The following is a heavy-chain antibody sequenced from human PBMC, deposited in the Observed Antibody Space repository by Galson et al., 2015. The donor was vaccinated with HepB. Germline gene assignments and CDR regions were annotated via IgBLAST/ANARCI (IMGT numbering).Heavy chain of an antibody. CDR1: GFSFSSYA. Sequence: SLRLSCAASGFSFSSYAMHWVRQAPGKGLEWVAIISYDGSYKYFADFVKGRFTISRDNSMNTLYPQMNSLRAEDTAVYYCARGPQVLLWFGELDLDYWGQGTLVAVSS. CDR2: ISYDGSYK. CDR3: ARGPQVLLWFGELDLDY. J-gene: IGHJ4*02. V-gene: IGHV3-30*04. D-gene: IGHD3-10*01.